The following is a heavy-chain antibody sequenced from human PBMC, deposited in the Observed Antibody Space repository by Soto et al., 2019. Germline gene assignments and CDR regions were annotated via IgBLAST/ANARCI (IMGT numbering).Heavy chain of an antibody. D-gene: IGHD2-2*02. CDR1: GFTFSNYW. Sequence: PGGSLRLSCAASGFTFSNYWMHWVRQAPGKGLVWVSRINSDGSTTNYADSVKGRFTISRDNAKNTLYLQMNSLRADDTAVYYCARDHCSTATCYTVWFDPWGLGTLVTVSS. CDR3: ARDHCSTATCYTVWFDP. V-gene: IGHV3-74*01. J-gene: IGHJ5*02. CDR2: INSDGSTT.